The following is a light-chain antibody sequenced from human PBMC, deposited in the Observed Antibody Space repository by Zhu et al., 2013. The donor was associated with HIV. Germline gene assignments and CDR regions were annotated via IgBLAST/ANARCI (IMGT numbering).Light chain of an antibody. CDR3: EHRANWPLT. CDR2: GAS. V-gene: IGKV3-15*01. CDR1: QSVRSN. J-gene: IGKJ4*01. Sequence: EIVMTQSPATLSVSPGERATLSCRASQSVRSNLAWYQQKPGQAPRLLIYGASTRTTGVPARFSGSGSGTDFTLTISNLETEDFAVYYCEHRANWPLTFGGGTKLEI.